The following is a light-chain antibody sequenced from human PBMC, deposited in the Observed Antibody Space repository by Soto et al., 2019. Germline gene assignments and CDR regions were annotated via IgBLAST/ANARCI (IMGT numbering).Light chain of an antibody. CDR3: QVWDSSGDHVV. V-gene: IGLV3-21*02. J-gene: IGLJ2*01. Sequence: SYELTQPPSVSVAPGQTARLTCGGNNIGSKSVHWYQQKPGRAPVLVIYDDIDRPSGIPERFSGSNSGNTATLTISGVEDGDEADYYCQVWDSSGDHVVFGGGTKLTVL. CDR1: NIGSKS. CDR2: DDI.